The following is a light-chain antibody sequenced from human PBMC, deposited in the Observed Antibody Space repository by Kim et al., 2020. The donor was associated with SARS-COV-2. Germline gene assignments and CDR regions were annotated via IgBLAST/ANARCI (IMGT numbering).Light chain of an antibody. CDR1: SGSIANNY. CDR3: QSYDSANQV. Sequence: GKTVTSSCTRSSGSIANNYVQWYQQRPGSAPTTVIYEDNHRPSGVPDRFSGSIDSSSNSASLTISGLKTEDEADYYCQSYDSANQVFGGGTKLTVL. CDR2: EDN. V-gene: IGLV6-57*03. J-gene: IGLJ3*02.